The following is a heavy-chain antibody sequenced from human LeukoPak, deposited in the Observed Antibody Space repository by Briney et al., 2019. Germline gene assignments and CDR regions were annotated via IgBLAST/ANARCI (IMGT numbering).Heavy chain of an antibody. CDR1: GFTFRSHG. J-gene: IGHJ4*02. V-gene: IGHV3-48*01. CDR3: ARANPTTPIFYFDF. Sequence: GGSLRLSCVGFGFTFRSHGMNWVRQAPGRGLEWISYISSSADRIYYADSVRGRLAISRDNDRNSLFLEMNALRAEDTAVYYCARANPTTPIFYFDFWGRGTLVTVSS. CDR2: ISSSADRI. D-gene: IGHD4-17*01.